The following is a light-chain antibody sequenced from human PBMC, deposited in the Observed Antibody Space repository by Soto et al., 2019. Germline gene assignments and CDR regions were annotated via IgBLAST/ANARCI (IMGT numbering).Light chain of an antibody. CDR2: GAS. V-gene: IGKV3-15*01. CDR1: QSVSSN. Sequence: EIVMTQSPATLSVSPGETATLSCRASQSVSSNLAWYQQKPGQAPRLLIYGASTRATGIPARFSGSGSGTEFTLTISTLQSEDFALYYCQQFNNWPWTFGQGTKVDIK. J-gene: IGKJ1*01. CDR3: QQFNNWPWT.